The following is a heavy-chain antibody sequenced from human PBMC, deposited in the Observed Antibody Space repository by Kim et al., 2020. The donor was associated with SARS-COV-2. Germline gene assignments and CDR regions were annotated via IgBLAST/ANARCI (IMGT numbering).Heavy chain of an antibody. CDR3: AAIYGSGTHDY. CDR1: GFTFDDYA. J-gene: IGHJ4*02. D-gene: IGHD3-10*01. V-gene: IGHV3-9*01. Sequence: GGSLRLSCAASGFTFDDYAMHWVRQAPGKGLEWVSGISWNSGSIGYADSVKGRFTISRDNAKNSLYLQMNSLRAEDTALYYCAAIYGSGTHDYWGQGTLVTVSS. CDR2: ISWNSGSI.